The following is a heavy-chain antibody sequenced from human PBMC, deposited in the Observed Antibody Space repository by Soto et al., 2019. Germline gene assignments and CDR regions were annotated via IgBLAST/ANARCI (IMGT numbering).Heavy chain of an antibody. J-gene: IGHJ5*02. Sequence: ASVKVSCKASGYTFTSYGISWVRQAPGQGLEWMGWISAYNGNTNYAQKLQGRVTMTTDTSTSTAYMEMRSLRSDDTAVYYFARVRDPGIAAAGDNWFDPWGQGTLVTVSS. D-gene: IGHD6-13*01. CDR2: ISAYNGNT. CDR1: GYTFTSYG. V-gene: IGHV1-18*01. CDR3: ARVRDPGIAAAGDNWFDP.